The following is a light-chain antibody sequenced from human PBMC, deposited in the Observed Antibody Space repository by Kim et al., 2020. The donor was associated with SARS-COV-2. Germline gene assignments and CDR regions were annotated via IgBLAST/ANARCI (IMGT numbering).Light chain of an antibody. CDR2: LEGSGSY. Sequence: QPVLTQSSSASASLGSSVKLTCTLSSGHSSYIIAWHQQQPGKAPRYLMKLEGSGSYNKGSGVPDRFSGSSSGAERYLTISILQSEDEADYYCETWDSNTHWVFGRGTKLTVL. CDR3: ETWDSNTHWV. CDR1: SGHSSYI. J-gene: IGLJ3*02. V-gene: IGLV4-60*03.